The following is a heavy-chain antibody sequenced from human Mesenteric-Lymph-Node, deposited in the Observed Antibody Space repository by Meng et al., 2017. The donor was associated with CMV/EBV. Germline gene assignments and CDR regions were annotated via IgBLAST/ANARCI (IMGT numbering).Heavy chain of an antibody. CDR2: IIPIFGTA. Sequence: SVKVSCKASGGTFSSYAISWVRQAPGQGLEWMGGIIPIFGTANYAQKFQGRVTITTDESTSTAYMELSSLRSEDTAVYYCAREAVSAAISADAFDIWGQGTMVTVSS. V-gene: IGHV1-69*05. J-gene: IGHJ3*02. CDR1: GGTFSSYA. CDR3: AREAVSAAISADAFDI. D-gene: IGHD2-2*01.